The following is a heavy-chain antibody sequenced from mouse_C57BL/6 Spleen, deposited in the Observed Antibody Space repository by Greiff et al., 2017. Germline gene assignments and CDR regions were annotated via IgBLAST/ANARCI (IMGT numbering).Heavy chain of an antibody. D-gene: IGHD1-1*01. CDR2: ISSGSSTI. Sequence: EVMLVESGGGLVKPGGSLKLSCAASGFTFSDYGMHWVRQAPEKGLEWVAYISSGSSTIYYADTVKGRFTISRDNAKNTLFLQMTSLRSEDTAMYYCARKNYYYGSSYNYAMDYWGQGTSVTVSS. J-gene: IGHJ4*01. CDR1: GFTFSDYG. CDR3: ARKNYYYGSSYNYAMDY. V-gene: IGHV5-17*01.